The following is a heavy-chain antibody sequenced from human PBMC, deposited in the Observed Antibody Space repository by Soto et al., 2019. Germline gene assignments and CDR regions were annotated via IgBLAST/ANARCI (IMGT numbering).Heavy chain of an antibody. Sequence: QVQLVQSGAEVKKPGASVKVSCKASGYTFTSYGISWVRQAPGQGLEWMGWTSAYNGNTNYAQKLQGRVTMTTDTSTSTAYMELRSLRSDDTAVYYCARAPYYDILTGTADYYYYYMDVWGKGTTVTVSS. V-gene: IGHV1-18*01. CDR2: TSAYNGNT. CDR1: GYTFTSYG. J-gene: IGHJ6*03. CDR3: ARAPYYDILTGTADYYYYYMDV. D-gene: IGHD3-9*01.